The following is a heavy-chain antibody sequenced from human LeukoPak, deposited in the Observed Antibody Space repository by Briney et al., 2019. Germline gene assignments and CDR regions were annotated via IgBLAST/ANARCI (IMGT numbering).Heavy chain of an antibody. CDR3: ARDHYYDSSGYYTNYYYYYMDV. D-gene: IGHD3-22*01. J-gene: IGHJ6*03. CDR2: INPSGGST. CDR1: GYTFTIYY. V-gene: IGHV1-46*01. Sequence: GASVTVSFTASGYTFTIYYMHWVRQAPRQGLEWMGIINPSGGSTSYEQKFQGTVTMTRDMSTSTVYMELSSQRSEDPAVYYCARDHYYDSSGYYTNYYYYYMDVWGKGTTVTVSS.